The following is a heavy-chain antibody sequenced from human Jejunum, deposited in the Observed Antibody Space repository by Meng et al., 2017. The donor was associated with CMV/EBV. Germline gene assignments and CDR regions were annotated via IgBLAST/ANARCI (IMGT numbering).Heavy chain of an antibody. J-gene: IGHJ4*02. CDR3: ARGSIFVSFDS. D-gene: IGHD3-3*01. CDR2: IHDTGST. V-gene: IGHV4-30-4*08. Sequence: QVQLQESGPGLVKPSLTLSLTCSVSGGSIGSGDYYWSWIRQPPGKGLEWIGYIHDTGSTYYNPSLKSRVDISLGTSRNHFSLTLSSVTAEDTAVYFCARGSIFVSFDSWGQGALVTVSS. CDR1: GGSIGSGDYY.